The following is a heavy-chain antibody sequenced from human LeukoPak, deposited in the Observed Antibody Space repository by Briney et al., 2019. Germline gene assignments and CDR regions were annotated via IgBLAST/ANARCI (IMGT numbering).Heavy chain of an antibody. D-gene: IGHD6-13*01. V-gene: IGHV3-20*04. J-gene: IGHJ4*02. CDR2: INWDGDDT. CDR3: AKLDIAAAGE. Sequence: GGSLRLSCAASGFTFEDYGMSGVRQAPGKGLEWVSTINWDGDDTVYADSVKGRFTISRDNARNSLYLQLNSLRAEDTAFYYCAKLDIAAAGEWGQGTLVTVSS. CDR1: GFTFEDYG.